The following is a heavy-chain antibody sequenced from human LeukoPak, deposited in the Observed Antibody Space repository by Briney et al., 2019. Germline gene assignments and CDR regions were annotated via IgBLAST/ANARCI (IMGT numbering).Heavy chain of an antibody. D-gene: IGHD3-3*01. J-gene: IGHJ4*02. V-gene: IGHV3-23*01. CDR2: MSGSGGST. CDR3: AKAFWSGHHFFDY. Sequence: SGGSLRLSCAVSGFTFSSYGMSWVRQAPGKGLEWVSDMSGSGGSTYYADSVKRRFTISRDNSKNTLYLQMNSLRAEDTAVYYCAKAFWSGHHFFDYWGQGTLVSVSS. CDR1: GFTFSSYG.